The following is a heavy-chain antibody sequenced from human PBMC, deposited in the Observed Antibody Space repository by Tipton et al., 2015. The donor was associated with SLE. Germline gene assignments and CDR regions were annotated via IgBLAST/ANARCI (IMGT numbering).Heavy chain of an antibody. J-gene: IGHJ6*03. Sequence: TLSLTCAVYGGSFSGYYWSWIRQPPGKGLEWIGEINHSGSTNYNPSLKSRVTISVDTSKNQFSLKLSSVTAADTAVYYCARQGGHYYMDVGGKGTTVTVSS. D-gene: IGHD3-16*01. V-gene: IGHV4-34*01. CDR3: ARQGGHYYMDV. CDR1: GGSFSGYY. CDR2: INHSGST.